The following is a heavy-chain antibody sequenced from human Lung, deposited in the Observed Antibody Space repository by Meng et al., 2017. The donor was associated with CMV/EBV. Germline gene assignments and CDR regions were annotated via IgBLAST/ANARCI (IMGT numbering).Heavy chain of an antibody. CDR1: GSTFTSYY. V-gene: IGHV1-46*01. Sequence: ASVKVSCKASGSTFTSYYMHWVRQAPGQGLEWMGIINPSGGSTTYAQKFQGRVTMTRDTSTSTVYMELSSLRSEDTAVYYCARDRYQYYYLNSWGQGTLVXVSS. CDR3: ARDRYQYYYLNS. D-gene: IGHD3-10*01. CDR2: INPSGGST. J-gene: IGHJ4*02.